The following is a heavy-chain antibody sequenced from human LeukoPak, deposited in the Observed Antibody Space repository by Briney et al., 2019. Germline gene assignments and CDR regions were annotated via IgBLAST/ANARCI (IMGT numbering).Heavy chain of an antibody. CDR3: APPPEAYPSWEKA. CDR1: GYKFTDDY. J-gene: IGHJ5*02. Sequence: ASVKVSCKASGYKFTDDYMHWVRQAPGQGLEFMGWINPDSGFTNYAQKFKGRVTMTRDTSISTAYLEVRSLTSDDTAGYYCAPPPEAYPSWEKAWGQETLVTVSS. D-gene: IGHD1-26*01. CDR2: INPDSGFT. V-gene: IGHV1-2*02.